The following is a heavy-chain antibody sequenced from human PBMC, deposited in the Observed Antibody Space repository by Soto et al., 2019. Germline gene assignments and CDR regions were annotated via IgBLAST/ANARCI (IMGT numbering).Heavy chain of an antibody. D-gene: IGHD1-26*01. CDR1: GFTFDDYG. CDR2: INWNGGST. V-gene: IGHV3-20*04. CDR3: ASGIVGATTYGMDV. Sequence: EVQLVESGGGVVRPGGSLRLSCAASGFTFDDYGLSWVRQAPGKGLEWVSGINWNGGSTRYADSVKGRFTISRDNAKNSRYLQMNSLRAEDTALYYCASGIVGATTYGMDVWGQGTTVTVSS. J-gene: IGHJ6*02.